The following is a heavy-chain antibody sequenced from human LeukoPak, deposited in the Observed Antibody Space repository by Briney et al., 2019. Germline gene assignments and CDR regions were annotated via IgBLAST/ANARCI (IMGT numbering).Heavy chain of an antibody. V-gene: IGHV3-33*01. D-gene: IGHD6-19*01. Sequence: GRSLRLSCAASGLTFSSYGMHWVRQAPGKGLEWVAVIWYDGSNKYYADSVKGRFTISRDNSKNTLYLQMNSLRAEDTAVYYCARDEVAVAGTFDYWGQGTLVTVSS. CDR3: ARDEVAVAGTFDY. CDR2: IWYDGSNK. CDR1: GLTFSSYG. J-gene: IGHJ4*02.